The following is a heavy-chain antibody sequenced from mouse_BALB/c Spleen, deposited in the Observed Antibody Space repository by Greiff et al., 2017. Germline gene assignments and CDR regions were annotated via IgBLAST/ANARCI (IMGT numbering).Heavy chain of an antibody. D-gene: IGHD2-1*01. V-gene: IGHV5-6-5*01. Sequence: EVKVVESGGGLVKPGGSLKLSCAASGFTFSSYAMSWVRQTPEKRLEWVASISSGGSTYYPDSVKGRFTISRDNARNILYLQMSSLRSEDTAMYYCARALYYGNYVDYAMDYWGQGTSVTVSS. CDR3: ARALYYGNYVDYAMDY. CDR2: ISSGGST. J-gene: IGHJ4*01. CDR1: GFTFSSYA.